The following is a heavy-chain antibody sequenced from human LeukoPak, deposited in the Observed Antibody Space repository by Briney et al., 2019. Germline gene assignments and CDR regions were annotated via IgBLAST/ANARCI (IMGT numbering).Heavy chain of an antibody. CDR1: GGTFSSYA. CDR3: ASYYAGYGDYRGTPNAFDI. J-gene: IGHJ3*02. Sequence: SVKVSCKASGGTFSSYAISWVRQAPGQGLEWMGGIIPIFGTANYAQKFQGRVTITTDESRSTAYMELSSLRSEDTAVYYCASYYAGYGDYRGTPNAFDIWGQGTMVTVSS. CDR2: IIPIFGTA. V-gene: IGHV1-69*05. D-gene: IGHD4-17*01.